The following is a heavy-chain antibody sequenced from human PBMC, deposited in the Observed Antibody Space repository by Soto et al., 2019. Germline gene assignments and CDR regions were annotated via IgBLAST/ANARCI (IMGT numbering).Heavy chain of an antibody. V-gene: IGHV1-8*01. CDR1: GYTFTSYD. CDR3: PRSWGRNIAAAGW. CDR2: RNPNSGNT. D-gene: IGHD6-13*01. J-gene: IGHJ4*02. Sequence: QVQLVQSGAEVKKPGASVMVSCKASGYTFTSYDINWVRQATGQGLEWMGWRNPNSGNTGYAQKFQGRVTMTRNTSISTAYMELSSLRSEDTAVYYCPRSWGRNIAAAGWWSQGPLVTVSS.